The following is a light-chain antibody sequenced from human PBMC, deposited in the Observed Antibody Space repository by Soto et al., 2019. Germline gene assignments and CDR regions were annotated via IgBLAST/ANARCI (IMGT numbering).Light chain of an antibody. CDR2: AAS. Sequence: DIQLTQSPSFLSASVGDRFTISCRASQGIRDFLAWYQQKPGKAPKLLIYAASTLQAGVPTRFSGFASGTEFTLTINNLQPADSATYYCQQFNVYPLTFGGGTKVEIK. V-gene: IGKV1-9*01. CDR3: QQFNVYPLT. J-gene: IGKJ4*01. CDR1: QGIRDF.